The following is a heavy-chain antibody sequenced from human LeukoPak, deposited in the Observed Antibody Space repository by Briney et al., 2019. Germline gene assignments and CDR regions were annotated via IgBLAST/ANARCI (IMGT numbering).Heavy chain of an antibody. D-gene: IGHD1-26*01. CDR2: ISVSGT. Sequence: GGSLRLSCTASGFRFGGYSIHWVRQAPGKGLEWLSYISVSGTIHADSVMGRVTVSRDNAKNSLYLQMNSLRAEDTAVYYCARRGGAYPHWFDPWGQGTLVTVSS. V-gene: IGHV3-48*04. J-gene: IGHJ5*02. CDR3: ARRGGAYPHWFDP. CDR1: GFRFGGYS.